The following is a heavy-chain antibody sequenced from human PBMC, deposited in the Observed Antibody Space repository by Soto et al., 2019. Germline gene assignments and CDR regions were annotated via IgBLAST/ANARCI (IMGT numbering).Heavy chain of an antibody. Sequence: SETLSLTCAVSGYSISSSNWWGWIRQPPGKGLEWIGYIYYSGTTYYNPSLKSRVTMSVDTSKNQFSLKLTSVTAVDTAVYYCARFYYDSSGYLPSPYYYYYGMDVWGQGTTVTVS. CDR3: ARFYYDSSGYLPSPYYYYYGMDV. CDR2: IYYSGTT. CDR1: GYSISSSNW. D-gene: IGHD3-22*01. J-gene: IGHJ6*02. V-gene: IGHV4-28*01.